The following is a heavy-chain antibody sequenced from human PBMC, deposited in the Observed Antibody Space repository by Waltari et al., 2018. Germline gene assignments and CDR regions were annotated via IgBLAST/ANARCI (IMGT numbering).Heavy chain of an antibody. Sequence: QVQLQESGPGLVKPSQTLSLTCTVSGGSISSGGYSWSWIRQHPGKGLEWIGYIYHSGSPYYNPSLKSRVTISVDRSKNQFSLKLSSVTAADTAVYYCASQVVRRHAFDIWGQGTMVTVSS. CDR3: ASQVVRRHAFDI. V-gene: IGHV4-30-2*01. J-gene: IGHJ3*02. CDR1: GGSISSGGYS. CDR2: IYHSGSP. D-gene: IGHD2-15*01.